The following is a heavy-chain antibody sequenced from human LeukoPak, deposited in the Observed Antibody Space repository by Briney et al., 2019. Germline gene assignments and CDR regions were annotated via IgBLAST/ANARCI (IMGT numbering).Heavy chain of an antibody. CDR1: GFTFSSYS. D-gene: IGHD3-22*01. Sequence: GGSLRLSCAASGFTFSSYSMNWVRQAPGKGLEWVSSISSSSSYIYYADSVKGRFTISRDNAKNSLYLQMNSLRAEDTAVYYCARDPGYYYDSSGLVDYWGQGTLVTVSS. CDR3: ARDPGYYYDSSGLVDY. V-gene: IGHV3-21*01. J-gene: IGHJ4*02. CDR2: ISSSSSYI.